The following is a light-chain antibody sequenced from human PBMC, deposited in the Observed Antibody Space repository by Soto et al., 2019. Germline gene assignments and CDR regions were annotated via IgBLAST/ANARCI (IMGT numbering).Light chain of an antibody. J-gene: IGKJ1*01. Sequence: DIQMTQSPSSLSASVGDRVTITCRASQGINNYLAWYQQRPGKVPRLLIYAASTLQSGVPSRFSGSVSGTDFTLTSSRLQPEDVAPYSCQKYDNAPWTCGQGTKVDIK. V-gene: IGKV1-27*01. CDR3: QKYDNAPWT. CDR2: AAS. CDR1: QGINNY.